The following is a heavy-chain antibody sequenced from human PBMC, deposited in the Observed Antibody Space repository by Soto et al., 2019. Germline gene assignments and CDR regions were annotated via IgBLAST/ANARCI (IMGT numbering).Heavy chain of an antibody. CDR2: ITAGGGNT. V-gene: IGHV3-23*01. D-gene: IGHD1-26*01. CDR1: GFTFSNYV. J-gene: IGHJ6*03. CDR3: ARRGVGTYYYYMDV. Sequence: GGSLRLSCAASGFTFSNYVMSWVRQAPGQGLEWVSAITAGGGNTYFADSGKGRFTSSRDDSKNTLFLQMNSLRAEDTASYYCARRGVGTYYYYMDVWGKGTTVTVSS.